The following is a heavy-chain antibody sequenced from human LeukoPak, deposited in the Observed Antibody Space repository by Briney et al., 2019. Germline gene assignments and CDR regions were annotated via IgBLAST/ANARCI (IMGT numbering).Heavy chain of an antibody. J-gene: IGHJ4*02. CDR1: GFTFSSYG. D-gene: IGHD6-13*01. CDR2: IRFDGSHK. V-gene: IGHV3-30*02. CDR3: GRRWYGFDY. Sequence: GGSLRLSCAASGFTFSSYGLHWVRQAPGRGLEWVAFIRFDGSHKFYADSVKGRFTISRDNAKNTLYLQMNSLRAEDTAVYYCGRRWYGFDYWGQGALVTVSS.